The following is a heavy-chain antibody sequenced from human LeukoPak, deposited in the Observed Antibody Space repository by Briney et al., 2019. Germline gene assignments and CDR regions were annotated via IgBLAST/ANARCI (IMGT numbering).Heavy chain of an antibody. CDR2: MSGSGGST. J-gene: IGHJ4*02. CDR3: AKGSNSSWYAFDY. Sequence: GGSLRLSCAASGFTFSSYAMSWVRQAPGKGLEWVSAMSGSGGSTYYGDSVKGRFTISRDNSKNTLYLQMNSLRAEDMAVYYCAKGSNSSWYAFDYWGQGTLVTVSS. CDR1: GFTFSSYA. D-gene: IGHD6-13*01. V-gene: IGHV3-23*01.